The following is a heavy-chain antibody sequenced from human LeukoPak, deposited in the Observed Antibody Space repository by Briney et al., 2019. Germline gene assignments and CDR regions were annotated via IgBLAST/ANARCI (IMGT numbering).Heavy chain of an antibody. CDR3: ARAVYDYIWGSYRFDY. CDR2: IYYSGST. CDR1: GGSISSGGYY. Sequence: SETLSLTCTVSGGSISSGGYYWSWIRQHPGKGLEWIGFIYYSGSTYYNPSLKSRVTFSVDTSKDQFSLKLSSVNAADTAVYYCARAVYDYIWGSYRFDYWGQGTLVTVSS. D-gene: IGHD3-16*02. V-gene: IGHV4-31*03. J-gene: IGHJ4*02.